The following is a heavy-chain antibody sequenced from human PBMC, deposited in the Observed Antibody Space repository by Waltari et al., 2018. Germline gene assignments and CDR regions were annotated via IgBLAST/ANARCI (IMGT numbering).Heavy chain of an antibody. CDR3: ARAGRDFCSGGSCYFHFDY. CDR1: GYTFTGYY. V-gene: IGHV1-2*02. J-gene: IGHJ4*02. CDR2: INPNSCGT. Sequence: QVRLVQSGAEVKKPGASVKVSCKAAGYTFTGYYMHWVRQDPGQALEWMGWINPNSCGTNYAQKFQGRVTMTRDTSISTAYMELSRLRSDDTAVYYCARAGRDFCSGGSCYFHFDYWGQGTLVTVSS. D-gene: IGHD2-15*01.